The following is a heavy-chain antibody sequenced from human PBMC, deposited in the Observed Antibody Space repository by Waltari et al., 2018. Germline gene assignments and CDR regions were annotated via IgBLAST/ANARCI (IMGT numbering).Heavy chain of an antibody. CDR1: GYSISSGYY. CDR2: IYHSGST. D-gene: IGHD1-26*01. J-gene: IGHJ2*01. CDR3: ARHIVGATFDL. V-gene: IGHV4-38-2*01. Sequence: QVQLQESGPGLVKPSETLSLTCAVSGYSISSGYYWGWIRQPPGKGLEWIGSIYHSGSTYYNPSLKSRVTISVDTSKNQFSLKLSSVTAADTAVYYCARHIVGATFDLWGRGTLVTVSS.